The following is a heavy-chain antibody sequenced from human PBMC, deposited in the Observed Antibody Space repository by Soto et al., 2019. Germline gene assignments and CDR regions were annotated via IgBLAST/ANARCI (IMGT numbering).Heavy chain of an antibody. Sequence: SQTLSLTCAISGDSVSSNSAAWNWIRQSPSRGLEWLGRTYYRSKWYNDYAVSVKSRITINPDTSKNQFSLQLNSVTPEDTAVYYCARDGAIPAAGEYHYYGMDVWGQGNTVTVSS. CDR2: TYYRSKWYN. V-gene: IGHV6-1*01. CDR1: GDSVSSNSAA. CDR3: ARDGAIPAAGEYHYYGMDV. J-gene: IGHJ6*02. D-gene: IGHD6-25*01.